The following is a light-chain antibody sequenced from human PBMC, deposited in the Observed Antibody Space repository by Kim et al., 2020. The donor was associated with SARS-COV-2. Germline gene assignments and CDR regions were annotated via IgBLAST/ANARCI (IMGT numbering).Light chain of an antibody. Sequence: SPGDRAPLPGRASQSVSNSRLAWYQQKPGPAPRLLIYDASSRATGITDRFSGSGSGTDFTLTISRLEPEDFAVYYCQQYGASSLTFGGGTKVDIK. CDR3: QQYGASSLT. V-gene: IGKV3-20*01. J-gene: IGKJ4*01. CDR2: DAS. CDR1: QSVSNSR.